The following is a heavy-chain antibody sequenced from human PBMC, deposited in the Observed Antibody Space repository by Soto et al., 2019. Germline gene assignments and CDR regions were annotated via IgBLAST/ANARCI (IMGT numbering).Heavy chain of an antibody. D-gene: IGHD6-6*01. J-gene: IGHJ6*02. V-gene: IGHV3-30*18. Sequence: GGSLRLSXAASGLTFTNSGMHWVRQAPGKGLEWVSLISYHGGDKYYADSVKGRFTISRDNSKNALYLQMNSLRADDTAVYYCAKGFRRLPLRVYSSSSGGDDYYGMDVWGQGTTVTVSS. CDR1: GLTFTNSG. CDR2: ISYHGGDK. CDR3: AKGFRRLPLRVYSSSSGGDDYYGMDV.